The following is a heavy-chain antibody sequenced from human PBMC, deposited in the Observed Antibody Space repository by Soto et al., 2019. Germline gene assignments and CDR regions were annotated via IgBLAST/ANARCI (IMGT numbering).Heavy chain of an antibody. J-gene: IGHJ4*02. CDR1: GFTFNNDA. V-gene: IGHV3-23*01. CDR2: ISDNGDTT. CDR3: AIAPPMSLYSVY. D-gene: IGHD3-10*02. Sequence: EIQLLESGGGLVQPGGSLRLSCAASGFTFNNDAMNWVRQAPGKGLEWVSVISDNGDTTHYADSVKGRFTISRDNSKNTLYLQMNSLRAQDTAVYYCAIAPPMSLYSVYWAQGTLVTVSS.